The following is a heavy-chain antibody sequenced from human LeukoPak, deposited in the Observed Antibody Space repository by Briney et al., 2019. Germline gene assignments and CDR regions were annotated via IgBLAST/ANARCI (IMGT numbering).Heavy chain of an antibody. J-gene: IGHJ5*02. Sequence: ASVKVSCKASGYTFTSYYMHWVRQAPGQGLEWMGIINPSGGSTSYAQKLQGRVTMTTDTSTSTAYMELRSLRSDDTAVYYCARVGLGWFDPWGQGTLVTVSS. CDR3: ARVGLGWFDP. V-gene: IGHV1-46*01. CDR2: INPSGGST. D-gene: IGHD7-27*01. CDR1: GYTFTSYY.